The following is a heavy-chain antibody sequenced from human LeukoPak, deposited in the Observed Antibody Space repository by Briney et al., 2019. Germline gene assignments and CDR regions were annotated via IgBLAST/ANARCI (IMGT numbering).Heavy chain of an antibody. Sequence: ASVKVSCKASGYTFSVYFINWVRQAPGQGLEWMGIIYHSGGRTNYAQKFQGRVTMTRDMSTSTVYMELSSLRSEDTAVYYCASRTRPDVGAFDIWGQGTMVTVSS. J-gene: IGHJ3*02. CDR3: ASRTRPDVGAFDI. D-gene: IGHD6-6*01. CDR2: IYHSGGRT. CDR1: GYTFSVYF. V-gene: IGHV1-46*01.